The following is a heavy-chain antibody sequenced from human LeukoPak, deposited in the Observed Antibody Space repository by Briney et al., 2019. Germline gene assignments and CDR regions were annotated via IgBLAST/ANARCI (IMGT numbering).Heavy chain of an antibody. CDR1: GGSFSGYY. D-gene: IGHD2-2*02. J-gene: IGHJ6*02. Sequence: SETLSLTCAVHGGSFSGYYWSWIRQPPGKGLEWIGEINHSGSTNYNPSLKSRVTISVDTSKNQFSLKLSSVTAADTAVYYCARGPVVPAAIKYYYYYYGMDVWGQGTTVTVSS. V-gene: IGHV4-34*01. CDR2: INHSGST. CDR3: ARGPVVPAAIKYYYYYYGMDV.